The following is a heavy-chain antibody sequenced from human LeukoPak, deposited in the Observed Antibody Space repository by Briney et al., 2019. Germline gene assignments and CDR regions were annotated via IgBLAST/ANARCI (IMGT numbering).Heavy chain of an antibody. CDR3: ARTTATMIPHYYYYYMDV. Sequence: SGPTLVNPTQTLTLTCTFSGFSLSTSGMCVSWIRQPPGKALEWLARIDWDDDKYYSTSLKTRPTISKDTSKNQVVLTMTNMDPVDTATYYCARTTATMIPHYYYYYMDVWGKGTTVTVSS. J-gene: IGHJ6*03. CDR2: IDWDDDK. D-gene: IGHD1-14*01. V-gene: IGHV2-70*11. CDR1: GFSLSTSGMC.